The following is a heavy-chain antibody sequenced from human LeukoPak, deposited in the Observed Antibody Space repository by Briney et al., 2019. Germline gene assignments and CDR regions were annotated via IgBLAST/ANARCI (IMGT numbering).Heavy chain of an antibody. CDR3: AKDHRAAYSRSWYDSVDP. Sequence: QPGGSLRLSCAASGFTFSSYAMSWVRQAPGKGLEWVSAISGSGGSTYYADSVKGRFTISRDSSKNTLYLQMNSLRAEDTAVYYCAKDHRAAYSRSWYDSVDPWGQGTLVTVSS. CDR2: ISGSGGST. CDR1: GFTFSSYA. D-gene: IGHD6-13*01. V-gene: IGHV3-23*01. J-gene: IGHJ5*02.